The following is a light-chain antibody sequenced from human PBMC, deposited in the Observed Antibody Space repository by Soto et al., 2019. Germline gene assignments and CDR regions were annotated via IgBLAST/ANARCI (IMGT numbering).Light chain of an antibody. Sequence: DIQMTQSPSTLSASVGDRVSITCRASQRIERYLAWYQQKPGKAPNLLIYDASSLERGVPSRFSGRGSGTEFTLTISSLQPDDFATYYGQPFKSFTWTFGQGTKVEIK. V-gene: IGKV1-5*01. J-gene: IGKJ1*01. CDR1: QRIERY. CDR2: DAS. CDR3: QPFKSFTWT.